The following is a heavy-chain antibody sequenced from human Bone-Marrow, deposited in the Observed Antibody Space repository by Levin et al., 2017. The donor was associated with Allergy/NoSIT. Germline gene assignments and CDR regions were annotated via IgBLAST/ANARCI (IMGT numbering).Heavy chain of an antibody. CDR2: ISAYNGYT. CDR3: GRLWGTLVRGLMTTPDY. J-gene: IGHJ4*02. V-gene: IGHV1-18*01. Sequence: ASVKVSCKASGYTFTNYGISWVRQAPGQGLEWMGWISAYNGYTNSAQKLQGRVTMTTDTSTSTAYMELRSLRSDDTAVYYCGRLWGTLVRGLMTTPDYWGQGTLVTVSS. D-gene: IGHD3-10*01. CDR1: GYTFTNYG.